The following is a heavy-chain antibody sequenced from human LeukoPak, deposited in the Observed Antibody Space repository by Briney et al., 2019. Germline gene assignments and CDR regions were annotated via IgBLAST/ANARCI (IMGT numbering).Heavy chain of an antibody. CDR3: ARVTVVTPRGGASFDY. V-gene: IGHV3-21*01. Sequence: GGSLRLSCAASGLTFNNAWLNWVRQAPGKGLEWVSSISSSSSYIYYADSVKGRFTISRDNAKNSLYLQMNSLRAEDTAVYYCARVTVVTPRGGASFDYWGQGTLVTVSS. D-gene: IGHD4-23*01. J-gene: IGHJ4*02. CDR1: GLTFNNAW. CDR2: ISSSSSYI.